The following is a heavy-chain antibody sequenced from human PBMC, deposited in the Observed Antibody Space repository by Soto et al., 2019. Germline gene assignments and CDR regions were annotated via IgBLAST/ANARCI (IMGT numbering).Heavy chain of an antibody. Sequence: EVQLVESGGGLVQPGGSLRLSCAASGFTFSSYCMSWVRQAPGKGLEWVANIKPDGSEKYYVDSVKGRFTISRDNAKNSLYLQMNSLRAEDTAMYYCARDRGSYSYWGQGTLVTVSS. V-gene: IGHV3-7*01. CDR1: GFTFSSYC. CDR3: ARDRGSYSY. CDR2: IKPDGSEK. J-gene: IGHJ4*02. D-gene: IGHD1-26*01.